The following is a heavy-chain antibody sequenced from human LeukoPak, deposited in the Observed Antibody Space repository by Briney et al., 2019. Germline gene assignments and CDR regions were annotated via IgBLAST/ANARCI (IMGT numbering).Heavy chain of an antibody. Sequence: GGSLRLSCAASGFTFNTYWMSWVRQAPGKGLEWVANIKPDGSDKYYVGSVKGRFTISRDNAKNSLYLQMNSLRAEDTAVYYCARDVGYGDYWGQGTLVTVSS. D-gene: IGHD5-12*01. CDR1: GFTFNTYW. CDR2: IKPDGSDK. J-gene: IGHJ4*02. CDR3: ARDVGYGDY. V-gene: IGHV3-7*01.